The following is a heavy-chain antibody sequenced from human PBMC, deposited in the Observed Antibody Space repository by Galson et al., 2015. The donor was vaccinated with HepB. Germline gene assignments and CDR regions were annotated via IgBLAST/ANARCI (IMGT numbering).Heavy chain of an antibody. V-gene: IGHV1-69*13. D-gene: IGHD3-9*01. CDR3: ARGSYYDILTGYPFDY. CDR2: IIPIFGTA. J-gene: IGHJ4*02. CDR1: GGTFSSYA. Sequence: SVKVSCKASGGTFSSYAITWVRQAPGQGLEWMGGIIPIFGTANYAQKFQGRVTITADESTSTAYMELSSLGSEDTAVYYCARGSYYDILTGYPFDYWGQGTLVTVSS.